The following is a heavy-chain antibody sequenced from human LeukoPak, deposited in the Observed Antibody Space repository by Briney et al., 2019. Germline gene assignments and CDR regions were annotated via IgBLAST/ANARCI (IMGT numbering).Heavy chain of an antibody. D-gene: IGHD2-2*03. Sequence: GGSLRLSCAASGFTFNTYWRHWVRHAPGKGLVWVARVNREGTTTAYADSVKGRFIISRDNSKNTLYLQMNNLRAEDTAVYYCARDSDWILFDYWGQGTPVTVSS. CDR1: GFTFNTYW. V-gene: IGHV3-74*03. CDR3: ARDSDWILFDY. CDR2: VNREGTTT. J-gene: IGHJ4*02.